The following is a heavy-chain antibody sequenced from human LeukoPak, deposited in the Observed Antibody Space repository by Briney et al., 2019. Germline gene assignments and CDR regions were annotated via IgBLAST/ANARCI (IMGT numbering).Heavy chain of an antibody. CDR3: ARVGATTEGFDY. Sequence: PGGSLRLSCAASGFTFSDHYMDWVRQAPGKGLEWVGRIRNKANSYTTEYGASVKGRFTISRDDSKNSLYLQMNSLKTEDTAVYSCARVGATTEGFDYWGQGTLVTVSS. V-gene: IGHV3-72*01. CDR2: IRNKANSYTT. CDR1: GFTFSDHY. J-gene: IGHJ4*02. D-gene: IGHD1-26*01.